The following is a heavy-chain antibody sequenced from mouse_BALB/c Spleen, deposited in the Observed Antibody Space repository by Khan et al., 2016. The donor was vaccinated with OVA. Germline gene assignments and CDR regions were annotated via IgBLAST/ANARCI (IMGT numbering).Heavy chain of an antibody. CDR3: ARVTMITEAMDY. D-gene: IGHD2-4*01. V-gene: IGHV1-77*01. CDR2: IYPGSGST. CDR1: GYTFTDYV. J-gene: IGHJ4*01. Sequence: QVQLKESGPELVKPGASVKMSCKASGYTFTDYVISWVKQRTGQGLEWIGEIYPGSGSTYYTEKFKGKATLTADKSSNTAYMQLSSLTSEDSAVYFCARVTMITEAMDYWGQGTSVTVSS.